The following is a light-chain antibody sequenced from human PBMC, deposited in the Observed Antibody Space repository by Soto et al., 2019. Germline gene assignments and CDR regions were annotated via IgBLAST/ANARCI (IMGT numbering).Light chain of an antibody. CDR1: SSNIGSNF. CDR2: RNN. CDR3: AAWDDSLSGVV. Sequence: QSVLTQPPSASGTPGQRVTISCSGSSSNIGSNFIYWYQQLPGTAPKLLIDRNNQRHSGVPDRFSGSKSGTSASLAISGLRSEDEGDYHCAAWDDSLSGVVFGGGTKLTVL. J-gene: IGLJ2*01. V-gene: IGLV1-47*01.